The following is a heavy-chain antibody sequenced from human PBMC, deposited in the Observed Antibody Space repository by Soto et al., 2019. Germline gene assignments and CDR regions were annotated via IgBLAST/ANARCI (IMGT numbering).Heavy chain of an antibody. CDR1: GGSFSGYY. V-gene: IGHV4-34*01. D-gene: IGHD3-3*01. CDR2: INHSGST. Sequence: PSETLSLTCAVYGGSFSGYYWSWIRQPPGKGLEWIGEINHSGSTNYNPSLKSRVTISVDTSKNQFSLKLSSVTAADTAVYYCARNYDFWSGYYGYWGQGTLVTVSS. J-gene: IGHJ4*02. CDR3: ARNYDFWSGYYGY.